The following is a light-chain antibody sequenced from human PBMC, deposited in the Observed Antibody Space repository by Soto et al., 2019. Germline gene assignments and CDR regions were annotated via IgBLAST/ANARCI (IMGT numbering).Light chain of an antibody. CDR2: DTS. J-gene: IGKJ5*01. CDR3: QQRNSWPPTFT. CDR1: QSVGSF. Sequence: EIVLTQSPATLSLSPGERSTLSCRASQSVGSFLAWYQQKPGQAPRLLIYDTSIRATGIPARFSGSGSGTDFTLTISSLEPEDFAVYYCQQRNSWPPTFTFGQGTRTEIK. V-gene: IGKV3-11*01.